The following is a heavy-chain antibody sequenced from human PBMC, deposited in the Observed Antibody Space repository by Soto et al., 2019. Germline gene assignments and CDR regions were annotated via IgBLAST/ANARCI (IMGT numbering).Heavy chain of an antibody. Sequence: PSETLSLTCTVSGGSISSYYWSWIRQPPGKGLEWIGYIHYSGSTNYNPSLKSRVTISLDTSKNQFSLKLTSVTAADTAIYYCATNGYNYPNWFDPWGQGTLVTVS. D-gene: IGHD3-22*01. CDR2: IHYSGST. CDR1: GGSISSYY. V-gene: IGHV4-59*01. J-gene: IGHJ5*02. CDR3: ATNGYNYPNWFDP.